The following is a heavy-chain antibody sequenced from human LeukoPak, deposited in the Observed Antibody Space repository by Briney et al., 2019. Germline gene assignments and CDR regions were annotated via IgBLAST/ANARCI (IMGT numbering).Heavy chain of an antibody. Sequence: SETLSLTCAVYGGSFSGYYWSWIRQPPGKGLECIGEINHSGSTNYNPSLKSRVTISVDTSKNQFSLKLSSVTAADTAVYYCARGEPGYGDYIFDYWGQGTLVTVSS. CDR1: GGSFSGYY. D-gene: IGHD4-17*01. CDR3: ARGEPGYGDYIFDY. CDR2: INHSGST. V-gene: IGHV4-34*01. J-gene: IGHJ4*02.